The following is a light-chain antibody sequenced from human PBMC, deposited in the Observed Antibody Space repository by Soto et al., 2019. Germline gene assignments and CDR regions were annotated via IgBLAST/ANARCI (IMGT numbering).Light chain of an antibody. J-gene: IGKJ1*01. CDR2: AAS. Sequence: AIQMTQFPSSLSASVGDRVTITCRASQGIRNELGWYQQKPGKAPKLLIYAASSLQSGVPSRFRGSGSGTNFSLTISSLQPEDFATYYCLQDFNYPWTFGHGTKVDIK. CDR1: QGIRNE. CDR3: LQDFNYPWT. V-gene: IGKV1-6*01.